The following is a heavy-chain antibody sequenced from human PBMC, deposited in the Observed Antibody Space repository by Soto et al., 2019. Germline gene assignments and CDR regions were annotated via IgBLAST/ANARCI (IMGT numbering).Heavy chain of an antibody. Sequence: PSETLSPTCTVSGGSISSYYWSWIRQPPGKGLEWIGYIYYSGSTNYNPSLKSRVTISVDTSKNQFSLKLSSVTAADTAVYYCARLTSPYGDYYYYYMDVWGKGTTVTVSS. J-gene: IGHJ6*03. CDR3: ARLTSPYGDYYYYYMDV. CDR2: IYYSGST. D-gene: IGHD4-17*01. V-gene: IGHV4-59*01. CDR1: GGSISSYY.